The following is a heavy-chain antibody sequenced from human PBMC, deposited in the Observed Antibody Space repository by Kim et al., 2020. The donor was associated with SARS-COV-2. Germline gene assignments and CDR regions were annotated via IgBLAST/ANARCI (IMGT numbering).Heavy chain of an antibody. J-gene: IGHJ5*02. V-gene: IGHV3-53*01. CDR3: ATCINYFDSKNFPAAVDT. CDR2: IYNVDNT. Sequence: GGSLRLSCAASGFSVSTKYMSWVRQAPGKGLEWVSLIYNVDNTYYADSVKGRFTISRDASSNTLYLQMNSLRAEDTATYYCATCINYFDSKNFPAAVDTWGQGALVIVSS. CDR1: GFSVSTKY. D-gene: IGHD3-22*01.